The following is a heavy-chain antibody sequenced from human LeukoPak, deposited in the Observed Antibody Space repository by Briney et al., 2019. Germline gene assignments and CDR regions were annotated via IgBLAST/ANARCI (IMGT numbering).Heavy chain of an antibody. D-gene: IGHD7-27*01. V-gene: IGHV4-31*03. CDR1: GGSTSSGGYY. J-gene: IGHJ6*02. Sequence: PSQTLSLTCTVSGGSTSSGGYYWSWIRQHPGKGLEWIGYIYYSGSTYYNPSLKSRVTISVDTSKNQFSLKLSSVTAADTAVYYCARNWGAAGWDNYNGMDVWGQGTTVIVSS. CDR2: IYYSGST. CDR3: ARNWGAAGWDNYNGMDV.